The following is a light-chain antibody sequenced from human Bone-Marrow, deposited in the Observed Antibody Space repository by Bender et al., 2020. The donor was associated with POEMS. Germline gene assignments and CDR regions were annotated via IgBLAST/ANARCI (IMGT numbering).Light chain of an antibody. CDR1: SSDVGGYNY. CDR3: CSYAGLYTPGV. J-gene: IGLJ1*01. V-gene: IGLV2-11*01. Sequence: QSALTQPRSVSGSPGQSVTISCTGSSSDVGGYNYVSWYQQHPGKAPRLMIYEVSKRPSGVSGRFSGSKSGNTASLTISGLQAEDEAEYYCCSYAGLYTPGVFGTGTKVTVL. CDR2: EVS.